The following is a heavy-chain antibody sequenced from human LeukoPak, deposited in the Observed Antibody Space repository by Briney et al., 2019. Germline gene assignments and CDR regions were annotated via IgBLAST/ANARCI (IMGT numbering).Heavy chain of an antibody. CDR2: INTKTGTP. CDR3: ARRSPSADAFDI. J-gene: IGHJ3*02. CDR1: GYSFNRNA. Sequence: GASVKVSCKASGYSFNRNAINWVRQAPGQGLEWMGWINTKTGTPTYAQGFTGRFVFSLDISVTTAYLQISDLKTEDTAVYYCARRSPSADAFDIWGQGTTVTVSS. V-gene: IGHV7-4-1*02.